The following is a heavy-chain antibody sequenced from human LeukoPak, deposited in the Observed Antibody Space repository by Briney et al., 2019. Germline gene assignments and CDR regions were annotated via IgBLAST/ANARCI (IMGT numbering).Heavy chain of an antibody. J-gene: IGHJ6*02. Sequence: RGSLRLSCAASGFTFSSYAMHWVRQAPGKGLEYVSAISSNGGSTYYANSGKGRFTISRDNSKNTLYLQMGSLRAEDMAVYYCARGPYKPYSGSYYYYYGMDVWGQGTTVTVSS. V-gene: IGHV3-64*01. CDR1: GFTFSSYA. CDR3: ARGPYKPYSGSYYYYYGMDV. CDR2: ISSNGGST. D-gene: IGHD1-26*01.